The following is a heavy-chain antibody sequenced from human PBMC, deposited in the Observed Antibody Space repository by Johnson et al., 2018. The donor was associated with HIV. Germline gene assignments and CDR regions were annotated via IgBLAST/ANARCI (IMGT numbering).Heavy chain of an antibody. CDR1: GFTFSNYG. CDR2: IRYDGSNK. V-gene: IGHV3-30*02. Sequence: QVQLVESGGGVVQPGGSLRLSCAASGFTFSNYGMHWVRQAPGKGLEWVAFIRYDGSNKYYADSVKGRFTISRDNSKNTLYLQMNSLRAEDTAVYYCARERAGAFDIWGQGTMVTVSS. J-gene: IGHJ3*02. CDR3: ARERAGAFDI.